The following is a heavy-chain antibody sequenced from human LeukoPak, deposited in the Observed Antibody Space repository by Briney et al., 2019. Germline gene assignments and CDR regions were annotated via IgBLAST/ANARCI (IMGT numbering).Heavy chain of an antibody. Sequence: GESLKIPFKCSGYSFPSYWIALVRQMPGKGLEWMGVISPGDSDTRYSPSFQGQVTISADKSIATAYLQWSSLQASDTAIYYCARHPKYVNGGHYFDYWGQGSLVTVSS. J-gene: IGHJ4*02. D-gene: IGHD2-8*01. CDR2: ISPGDSDT. CDR1: GYSFPSYW. V-gene: IGHV5-51*01. CDR3: ARHPKYVNGGHYFDY.